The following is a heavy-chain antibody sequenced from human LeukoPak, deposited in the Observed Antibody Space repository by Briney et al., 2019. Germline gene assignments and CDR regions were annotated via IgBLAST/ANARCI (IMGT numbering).Heavy chain of an antibody. CDR3: ARRDVGATIDY. V-gene: IGHV4-39*01. J-gene: IGHJ4*02. CDR1: GDSISSSRFY. Sequence: SETLSLTCTVSGDSISSSRFYWAWIRQPPGKGLEWIGSILYTGRTFYNPSLKSRVTISVDTPKNQFSLRLDSVTASDTAVYYCARRDVGATIDYWGQGTLVTVSS. D-gene: IGHD1-26*01. CDR2: ILYTGRT.